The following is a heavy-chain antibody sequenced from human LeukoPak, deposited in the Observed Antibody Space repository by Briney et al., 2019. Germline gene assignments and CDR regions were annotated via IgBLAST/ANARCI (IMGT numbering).Heavy chain of an antibody. CDR2: IYYSGST. D-gene: IGHD6-19*01. CDR1: GGSISSYY. CDR3: ARDRGSSGWYPYWYFDL. Sequence: SETLSLTCTVSGGSISSYYWSWIRQPPGKGLEWIGYIYYSGSTNYNPSLKSRVTISVDTSKNQFSLKLSSVTAADTAVYYCARDRGSSGWYPYWYFDLWGRGTLVTVSS. V-gene: IGHV4-59*12. J-gene: IGHJ2*01.